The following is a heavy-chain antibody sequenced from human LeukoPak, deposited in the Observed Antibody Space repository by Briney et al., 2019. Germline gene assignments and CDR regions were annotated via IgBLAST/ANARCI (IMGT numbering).Heavy chain of an antibody. V-gene: IGHV1-69*06. CDR2: IIPMSDTA. CDR1: GGTFNSYA. D-gene: IGHD1-26*01. Sequence: ASVKVSCKASGGTFNSYAISWVRQAPGQGLEWMGGIIPMSDTANYPQKFRGRLTITADIPTSTVYMELSSLRSEDTAVYYCARAQGSYYHYYMDVWGKGTTVTVSS. CDR3: ARAQGSYYHYYMDV. J-gene: IGHJ6*03.